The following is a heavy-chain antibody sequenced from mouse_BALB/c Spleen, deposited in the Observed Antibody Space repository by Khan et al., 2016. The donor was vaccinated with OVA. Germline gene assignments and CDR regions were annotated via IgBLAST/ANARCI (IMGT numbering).Heavy chain of an antibody. CDR3: ARGNYYGSSAWFGY. V-gene: IGHV1-9*01. CDR2: ILPGSGRN. J-gene: IGHJ3*01. D-gene: IGHD1-1*01. CDR1: GYTFSSYW. Sequence: QVQLKQSGAELMKPGASVKISCKATGYTFSSYWIEWVKQRPGHGLEWNGEILPGSGRNNYNEKFKGKATFTADTSSNTAYMQLSNLTSDDSAVYYGARGNYYGSSAWFGYWGQGTLVTVSA.